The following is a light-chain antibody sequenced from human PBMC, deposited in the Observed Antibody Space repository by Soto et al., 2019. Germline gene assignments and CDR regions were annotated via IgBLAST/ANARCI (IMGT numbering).Light chain of an antibody. CDR3: SSYAGSNNPPMV. Sequence: QSVLTQPPSASGSPGQSVTISCTGTSSDVGGYNYVSWYQQHPGKAPKLMIYEVSKRPSGVPDRFSGSKSGNTASLTVSGRQAEDEADYYCSSYAGSNNPPMVFGGGTKLTVL. CDR2: EVS. CDR1: SSDVGGYNY. J-gene: IGLJ2*01. V-gene: IGLV2-8*01.